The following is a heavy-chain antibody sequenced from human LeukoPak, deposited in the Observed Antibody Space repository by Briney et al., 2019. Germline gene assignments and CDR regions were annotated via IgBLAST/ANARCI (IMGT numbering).Heavy chain of an antibody. D-gene: IGHD1-26*01. CDR3: TRESGAFSPFGF. Sequence: SETLSLTCTVSGDSISSFYWSWIRQPPGKGLEWIGYIHYTGSTNYNPSLKSRVTISLDTSKNHLSLELTSVTAADTAMYYCTRESGAFSPFGFWGQGTLVTVSS. J-gene: IGHJ4*02. CDR2: IHYTGST. CDR1: GDSISSFY. V-gene: IGHV4-59*12.